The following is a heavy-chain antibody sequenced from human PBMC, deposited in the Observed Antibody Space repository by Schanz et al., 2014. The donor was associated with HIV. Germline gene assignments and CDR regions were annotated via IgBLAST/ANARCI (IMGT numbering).Heavy chain of an antibody. Sequence: QVQLVQSGAEVKKPGSSVKVSCKASGGTFNIYTISWVRQAPGQGLEWMGGIIPLFGATNYAPKFQDRVTIIADEAASTAYMELNSLRSEDTAVYYCARFRTSSSSFYFYYYGLDVWGQGTTVAVSS. CDR3: ARFRTSSSSFYFYYYGLDV. CDR2: IIPLFGAT. J-gene: IGHJ6*02. V-gene: IGHV1-69*01. D-gene: IGHD6-6*01. CDR1: GGTFNIYT.